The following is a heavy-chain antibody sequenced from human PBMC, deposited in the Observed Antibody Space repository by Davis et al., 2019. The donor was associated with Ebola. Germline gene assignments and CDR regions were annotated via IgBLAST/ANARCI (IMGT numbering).Heavy chain of an antibody. V-gene: IGHV4-39*01. D-gene: IGHD4-17*01. CDR2: IYYSGGT. Sequence: PSETLSLTCTVSAGSIISSNYYWGWIRQSPGKGLEWIGMIYYSGGTYYNPSLRSRVTISVDTSKNQFSLKLSSVTAADTAVYYCATNNAYGDIIYYYDGMDVWGQGTTVTVSS. CDR3: ATNNAYGDIIYYYDGMDV. J-gene: IGHJ6*02. CDR1: AGSIISSNYY.